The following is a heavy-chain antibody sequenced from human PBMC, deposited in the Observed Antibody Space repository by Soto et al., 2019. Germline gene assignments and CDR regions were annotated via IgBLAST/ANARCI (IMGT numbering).Heavy chain of an antibody. CDR1: GFTFSSYG. CDR3: ANDGSGSYYYYYYGMDV. Sequence: QVQLVESGGGVVQPGRSLRLSCAASGFTFSSYGMHWVRQAPGKGLEWVAVISYDGSNKYYADSVKGRFTISRDNSKNXXYLQMNSLRAEDTAVYYCANDGSGSYYYYYYGMDVWGQGTTVTVSS. D-gene: IGHD3-10*01. CDR2: ISYDGSNK. J-gene: IGHJ6*02. V-gene: IGHV3-30*18.